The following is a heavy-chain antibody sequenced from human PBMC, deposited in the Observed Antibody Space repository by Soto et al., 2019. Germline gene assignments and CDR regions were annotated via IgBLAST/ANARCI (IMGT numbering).Heavy chain of an antibody. CDR2: INTGDGKT. D-gene: IGHD2-2*01. V-gene: IGHV1-3*04. CDR1: GYIFMNYA. J-gene: IGHJ5*02. Sequence: ASVKVSCKASGYIFMNYALHWVRQASGQGFEWMGWINTGDGKTKYSQKFQGRLTLTRDTSASTAYMELSSLRSEDTAVYCCARVPRYIFDVVLVPAVMFDDWFDPWGQGTLVTVS. CDR3: ARVPRYIFDVVLVPAVMFDDWFDP.